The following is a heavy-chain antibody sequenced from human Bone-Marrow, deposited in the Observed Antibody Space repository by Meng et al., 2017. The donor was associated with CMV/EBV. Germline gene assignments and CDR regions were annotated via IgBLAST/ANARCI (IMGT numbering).Heavy chain of an antibody. CDR1: GYTFTSYY. J-gene: IGHJ4*02. CDR3: ARDCSGGSCNSPH. Sequence: SVKVSCKASGYTFTSYYMHWVRQAPGQGLEWMGRIIPILGIANYAQKFQGRVTITADKSTSTAYMELSSLRSEDTAVYYCARDCSGGSCNSPHWGQGTLVTVSS. V-gene: IGHV1-69*04. CDR2: IIPILGIA. D-gene: IGHD2-15*01.